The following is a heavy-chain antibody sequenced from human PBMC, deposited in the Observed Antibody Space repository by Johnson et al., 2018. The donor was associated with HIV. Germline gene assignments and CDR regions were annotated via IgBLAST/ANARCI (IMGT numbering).Heavy chain of an antibody. V-gene: IGHV3-30*18. D-gene: IGHD2-15*01. J-gene: IGHJ3*02. CDR2: ISYDGSNK. CDR1: GFTFSSYG. Sequence: VQLVESGGGVVQPGRSLRLSCAASGFTFSSYGMHWVRQAPGKGLEWVAVISYDGSNKYYADSVKGRFTISRDNSKNTLYLQMYSLRAEDTAVYYCAKDTTGGTHAFDIWGQGTMVTVSS. CDR3: AKDTTGGTHAFDI.